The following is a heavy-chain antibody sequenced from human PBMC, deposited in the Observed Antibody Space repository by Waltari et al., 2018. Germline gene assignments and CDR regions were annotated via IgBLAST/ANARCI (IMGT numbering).Heavy chain of an antibody. CDR3: ARSSGWSLNWFDP. J-gene: IGHJ5*02. CDR1: GGSFSGYY. V-gene: IGHV4-34*01. CDR2: IKQMVST. D-gene: IGHD6-19*01. Sequence: QVQLQQWGAGLLKPSETLSLTCAVYGGSFSGYYWSWIRQPPGKGLEWIGEIKQMVSTNCTPFLKSLVTISVDTSKNQFSLKLSSVTAADTAVYYCARSSGWSLNWFDPWGQGTLVTVSS.